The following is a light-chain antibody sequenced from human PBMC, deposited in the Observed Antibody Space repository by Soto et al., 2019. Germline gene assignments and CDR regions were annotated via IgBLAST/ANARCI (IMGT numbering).Light chain of an antibody. J-gene: IGKJ5*01. CDR1: QGISSH. CDR2: AAS. V-gene: IGKV1-9*01. CDR3: QQYNNWPIT. Sequence: IQLTQSPSSLSASVGDRVTITCRASQGISSHLAWYQQKPGKAPKLPIYAASTLQSGVPSRFSGSGSGTDFTLTISSLQPEDFAVYYCQQYNNWPITFGQGTRLEIK.